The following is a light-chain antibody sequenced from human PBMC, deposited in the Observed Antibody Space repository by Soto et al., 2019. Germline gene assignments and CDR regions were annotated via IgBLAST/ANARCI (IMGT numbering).Light chain of an antibody. CDR3: CSYAGSPRYV. V-gene: IGLV2-11*01. CDR2: DVS. J-gene: IGLJ1*01. CDR1: SSDVGGYNY. Sequence: QSALTQPRSVSGSPGQSVTISCNETSSDVGGYNYVSWYQQHPGKAPKVMIYDVSERPSGVPDRFSGSKSGNTASLTISGLQAEDEADYYCCSYAGSPRYVFGTGTKVTVL.